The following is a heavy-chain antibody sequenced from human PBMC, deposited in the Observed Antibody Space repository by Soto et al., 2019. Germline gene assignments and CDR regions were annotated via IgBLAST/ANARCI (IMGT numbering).Heavy chain of an antibody. V-gene: IGHV3-74*01. Sequence: GGSLRLSCAAFGFTFSSYWMHWVRQAPGKGLVWVSRINSDGSSTSYADSVKGRFTISRDNAKNTLYLQMNSLRAEDTAVYYCARVGGDCSGGSCYYYYYYYYMDVWGKGTTVTVSS. CDR1: GFTFSSYW. CDR3: ARVGGDCSGGSCYYYYYYYYMDV. CDR2: INSDGSST. J-gene: IGHJ6*03. D-gene: IGHD2-15*01.